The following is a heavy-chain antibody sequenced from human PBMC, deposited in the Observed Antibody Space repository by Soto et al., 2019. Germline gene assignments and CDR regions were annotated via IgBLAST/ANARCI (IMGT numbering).Heavy chain of an antibody. J-gene: IGHJ4*02. CDR3: ARRDLITMIVFDY. V-gene: IGHV4-39*01. CDR1: GGSISSSSYY. Sequence: PSETLSLTCTVSGGSISSSSYYWGWIRQPPGKGLEWIGSIYYSGSTYYNPSLKSRVTISVDTSKNQFSLKLSSVTAADSAVFYCARRDLITMIVFDYWGQGTLVTVSS. CDR2: IYYSGST. D-gene: IGHD3-22*01.